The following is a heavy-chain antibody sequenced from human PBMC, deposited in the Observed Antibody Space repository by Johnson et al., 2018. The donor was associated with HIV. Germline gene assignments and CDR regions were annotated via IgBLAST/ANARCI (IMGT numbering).Heavy chain of an antibody. CDR1: GFTFSNYA. CDR3: ARVQIAARWSDALHF. CDR2: ITYDGTNK. J-gene: IGHJ3*01. Sequence: QVQLVESGGGVVQPGRSLTLSCTASGFTFSNYAIHWVRQAPGKGLEWVAGITYDGTNKYYADSVKGRFTISRDNSKNTLYLQMNSLRAEDTAVYYCARVQIAARWSDALHFWGQGTKVTVSS. D-gene: IGHD6-6*01. V-gene: IGHV3-30*04.